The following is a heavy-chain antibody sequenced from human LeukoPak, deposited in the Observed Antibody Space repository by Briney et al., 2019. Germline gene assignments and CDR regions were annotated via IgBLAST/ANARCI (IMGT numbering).Heavy chain of an antibody. V-gene: IGHV4-39*01. CDR2: IYYSGST. J-gene: IGHJ5*02. Sequence: PSETLSLTCTVSGGSISSSSYYWGWIRQPPGKGLEWIGSIYYSGSTYYNPSLKSRVTISVDTSKNQFSLKLSSVTAADTAVYYCARSVTTVTTEVPTFWFDPWGQGTLVTVSS. CDR3: ARSVTTVTTEVPTFWFDP. D-gene: IGHD4-17*01. CDR1: GGSISSSSYY.